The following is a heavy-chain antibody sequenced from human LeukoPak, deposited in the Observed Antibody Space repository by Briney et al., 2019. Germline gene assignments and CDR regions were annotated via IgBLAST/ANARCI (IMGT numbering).Heavy chain of an antibody. J-gene: IGHJ5*02. D-gene: IGHD3-10*01. CDR1: GGSISSSSYY. CDR3: ARPSITMVRGFDP. Sequence: PSETLSLTCTASGGSISSSSYYWGWIRQPPGKGLEWIGSIYYSGSTYYNPSLKSRVTISVDTSKNQFSLKLSSVTAADTAVYYCARPSITMVRGFDPWGQGTLVTVSS. V-gene: IGHV4-39*01. CDR2: IYYSGST.